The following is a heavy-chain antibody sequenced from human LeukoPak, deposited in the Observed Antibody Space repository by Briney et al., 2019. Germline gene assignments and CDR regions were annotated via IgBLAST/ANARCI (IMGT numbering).Heavy chain of an antibody. Sequence: ASVKVSCKASGGTFSSYAISWVRQAPGQGLEWMGWMNPYNGDTNFAQNLQGRVTMTRDKSTSTAYMELRNLRSDDTAVYYCARPTETTAGYFFDYWGQGTLVTVSS. J-gene: IGHJ4*02. CDR2: MNPYNGDT. CDR1: GGTFSSYA. V-gene: IGHV1-18*01. D-gene: IGHD1/OR15-1a*01. CDR3: ARPTETTAGYFFDY.